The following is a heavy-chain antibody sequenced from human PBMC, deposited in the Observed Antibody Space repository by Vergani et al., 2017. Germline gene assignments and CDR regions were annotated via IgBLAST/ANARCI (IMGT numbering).Heavy chain of an antibody. V-gene: IGHV4-59*12. CDR3: ARGGRGGYSYGSSYYYGMDV. CDR1: GGSISSYY. Sequence: QVQLQESGPGLVKPSETLSLTCTVSGGSISSYYWSWIRQPPGKGLEWIGYIYYSGSTNYNPSLKSRVTISVDTSKNQFSLKLSSVTAADTAVYYCARGGRGGYSYGSSYYYGMDVWGQGTTVTVSS. J-gene: IGHJ6*02. CDR2: IYYSGST. D-gene: IGHD5-18*01.